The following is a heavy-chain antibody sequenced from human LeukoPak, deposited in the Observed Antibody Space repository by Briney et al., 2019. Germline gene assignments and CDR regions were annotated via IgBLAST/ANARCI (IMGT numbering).Heavy chain of an antibody. D-gene: IGHD4/OR15-4a*01. V-gene: IGHV1-2*02. CDR2: INPNTGGT. CDR3: ASGDYGDPPLNY. CDR1: GYTFTGNF. Sequence: GASVKVSCKASGYTFTGNFVHWVRQAPGEGLQWMGWINPNTGGTNYAQKFQGRVTMTRDTSISTAYMELSRLRSDDTAVYYCASGDYGDPPLNYWGQGTLVTVSS. J-gene: IGHJ4*02.